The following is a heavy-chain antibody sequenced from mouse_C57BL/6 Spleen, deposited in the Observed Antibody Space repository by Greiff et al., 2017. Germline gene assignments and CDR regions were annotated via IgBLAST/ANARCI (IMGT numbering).Heavy chain of an antibody. D-gene: IGHD1-1*01. J-gene: IGHJ2*01. V-gene: IGHV1-52*01. Sequence: VQLQQSGAELVRPGSSVKLSCKASGYTFTSYWMHWVKQRPIQGLEWIGNIDPSDSETHYNQKFKVKATLTVDKASSTAYMQLSSLTSEDSAVYYCAREDYYGSSYFDYWGQGTTLTVSS. CDR3: AREDYYGSSYFDY. CDR1: GYTFTSYW. CDR2: IDPSDSET.